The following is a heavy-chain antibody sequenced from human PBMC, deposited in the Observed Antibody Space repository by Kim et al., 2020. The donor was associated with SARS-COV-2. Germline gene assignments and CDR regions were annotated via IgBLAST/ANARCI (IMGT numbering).Heavy chain of an antibody. V-gene: IGHV1-69*13. CDR2: IIPIFGTA. D-gene: IGHD6-13*01. CDR3: ASDAAAGTGRGDY. CDR1: GGTFSSYA. J-gene: IGHJ4*02. Sequence: SVKVSCKASGGTFSSYAISWVRQAPGQGLEWMGGIIPIFGTANYAQKFQGRVTITADESTSTAYMELSSLRSEDTAVYYCASDAAAGTGRGDYWGQGTLVTVSS.